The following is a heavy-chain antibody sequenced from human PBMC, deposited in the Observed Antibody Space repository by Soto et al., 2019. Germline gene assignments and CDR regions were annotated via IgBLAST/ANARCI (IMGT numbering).Heavy chain of an antibody. CDR2: INHSGST. Sequence: SENLSLTCAVYGGSFSGYYWSWIRQPPGKGLEWIGEINHSGSTNYNPSLKSRVTISVDTSKNQFSLKLSSVTAADTAVYYCAMGRLLVDYWGQGTLVTVSS. CDR3: AMGRLLVDY. J-gene: IGHJ4*02. D-gene: IGHD2-15*01. CDR1: GGSFSGYY. V-gene: IGHV4-34*01.